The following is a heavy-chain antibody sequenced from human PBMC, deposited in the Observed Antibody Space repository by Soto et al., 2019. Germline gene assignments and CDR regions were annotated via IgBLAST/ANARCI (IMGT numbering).Heavy chain of an antibody. CDR1: GGSFSGYY. V-gene: IGHV4-34*01. J-gene: IGHJ4*02. CDR3: ARGRIAAAGGLFDY. Sequence: SETLSLTCAVYGGSFSGYYWSWIRQPPGKGLEWIGEINHSGSTNYNPSLKSRVTISVDTSKNQFSLKLSSVTAADTAVYYCARGRIAAAGGLFDYWGQGTLVTVSS. CDR2: INHSGST. D-gene: IGHD6-13*01.